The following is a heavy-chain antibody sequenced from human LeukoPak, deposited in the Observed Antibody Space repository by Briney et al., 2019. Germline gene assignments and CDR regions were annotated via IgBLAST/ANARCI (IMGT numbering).Heavy chain of an antibody. CDR1: GFTDSIYY. D-gene: IGHD2-15*01. J-gene: IGHJ4*02. Sequence: GGPLRLSCAASGFTDSIYYMTWLPQSPGKALEWVSYLYRDGSTYYAGSVKDRFSISRDNSKNTVYLQMNSLRAEDTAVYYCARGPGWNYFDYWGQGTLVTVSS. CDR2: LYRDGST. V-gene: IGHV3-66*01. CDR3: ARGPGWNYFDY.